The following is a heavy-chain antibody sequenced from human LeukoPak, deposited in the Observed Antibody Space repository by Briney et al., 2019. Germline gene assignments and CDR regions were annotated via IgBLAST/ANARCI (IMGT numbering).Heavy chain of an antibody. CDR1: GYTFTRNT. J-gene: IGHJ4*02. D-gene: IGHD3-22*01. V-gene: IGHV7-4-1*01. CDR3: VTNFDSSGYFGY. Sequence: ASVKVSCKVSGYTFTRNTINWVRQAPGQGLEWMGWVNTNTGNPTYAQGFTGRFVFSSDTSVSTAYLQIGSLKAEDTAVYYCVTNFDSSGYFGYWGQGTLVTVSS. CDR2: VNTNTGNP.